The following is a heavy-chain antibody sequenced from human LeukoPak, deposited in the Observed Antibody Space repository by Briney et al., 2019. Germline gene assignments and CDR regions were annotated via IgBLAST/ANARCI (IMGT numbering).Heavy chain of an antibody. CDR1: GVSISSYY. Sequence: SETLSLTCTVSGVSISSYYWSWIRQPPGKGLEWIGYIYYSGSTNYNPSLKSRVTISVDTSKNQFSLKLSSVTAADTAVYYCARRDSSGWYYFDYWGQGTLVTVSS. V-gene: IGHV4-59*08. D-gene: IGHD6-19*01. J-gene: IGHJ4*02. CDR3: ARRDSSGWYYFDY. CDR2: IYYSGST.